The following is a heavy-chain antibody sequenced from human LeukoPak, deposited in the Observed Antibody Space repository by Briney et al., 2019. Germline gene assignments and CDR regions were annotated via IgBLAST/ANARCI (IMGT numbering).Heavy chain of an antibody. Sequence: GSLRLSCAASGFTFSSYVMSWVRQAPGKGLEWVPAISGSGGSTYYADSVKGRFTISRDNSKNTLYMQMNSLRAEDTAVYYCAKSHDSSGSDYWGQGTLVTVSS. D-gene: IGHD3-22*01. CDR3: AKSHDSSGSDY. CDR1: GFTFSSYV. J-gene: IGHJ4*02. CDR2: ISGSGGST. V-gene: IGHV3-23*01.